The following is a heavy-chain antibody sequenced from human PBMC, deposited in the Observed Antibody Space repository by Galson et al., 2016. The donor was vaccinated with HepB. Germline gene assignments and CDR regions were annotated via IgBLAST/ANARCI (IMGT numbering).Heavy chain of an antibody. V-gene: IGHV4-4*02. D-gene: IGHD1-1*01. J-gene: IGHJ6*02. CDR1: GGSISSDNW. CDR3: ARDSLRNWNVDDLTHV. Sequence: SETLSLTCAVSGGSISSDNWWSWVRQAPGKGLEWIGEIYHSGDTKYNPSLKSRITMSVDTSKNHFPLNLNSVTAADTAVYYCARDSLRNWNVDDLTHVWGQGTTVTVPS. CDR2: IYHSGDT.